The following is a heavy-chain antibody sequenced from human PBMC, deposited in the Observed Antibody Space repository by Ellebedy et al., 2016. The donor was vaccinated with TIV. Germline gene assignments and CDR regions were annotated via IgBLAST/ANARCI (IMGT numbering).Heavy chain of an antibody. CDR2: ISYDGSNK. Sequence: GGSLRLSCAASGFTFSSYAMHWVRQAPGKGLEWVAVISYDGSNKYYADSVKGRFTISRDNSKNTLYLQMNSLRAEDTAVYYCARVGTDSSSHDRYYYYYYGMDVWGQGATVTVSS. CDR3: ARVGTDSSSHDRYYYYYYGMDV. J-gene: IGHJ6*02. V-gene: IGHV3-30-3*01. D-gene: IGHD6-13*01. CDR1: GFTFSSYA.